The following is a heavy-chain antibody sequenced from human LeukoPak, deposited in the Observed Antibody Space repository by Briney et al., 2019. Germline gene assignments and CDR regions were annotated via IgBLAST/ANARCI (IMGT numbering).Heavy chain of an antibody. J-gene: IGHJ3*01. CDR2: TRFDGSNK. CDR1: GFTFSLYA. D-gene: IGHD1-26*01. CDR3: AKSTIVGATVDAFDF. V-gene: IGHV3-30*02. Sequence: GGSLRLSCAASGFTFSLYAMHWVRQAPGKGLEWVAFTRFDGSNKYYTDSVKGRFTISRDNSKNTLYLQMNSLRAEDTAVYFCAKSTIVGATVDAFDFWGQGTMVTVSS.